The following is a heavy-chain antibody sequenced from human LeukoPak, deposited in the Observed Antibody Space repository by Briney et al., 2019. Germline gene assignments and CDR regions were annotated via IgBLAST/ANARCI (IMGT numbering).Heavy chain of an antibody. CDR3: ARTSGSSGYYSDY. D-gene: IGHD3-22*01. V-gene: IGHV3-21*01. J-gene: IGHJ4*02. CDR2: ISSSSSYI. CDR1: GFTFSRYS. Sequence: GGSLRLSCAASGFTFSRYSMNWVRQAPGKGLEWVSSISSSSSYIYYADSVKGRFTISRDNAKSSLYLQMNSLRAEDTAVYYCARTSGSSGYYSDYWGQGTLVTVSS.